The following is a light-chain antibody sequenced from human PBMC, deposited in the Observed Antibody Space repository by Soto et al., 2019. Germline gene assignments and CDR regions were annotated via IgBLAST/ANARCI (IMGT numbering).Light chain of an antibody. CDR3: LQHNSYPRT. CDR2: DAS. Sequence: DIKMTQSPSSLSASVGDRVTITCQASQDINNYLNWYQQKPGQAPKLLIYDASGLEVGVPSRFSGSGSGTEFTLTISSLQPEDFATYYCLQHNSYPRTFGQGTKVDMK. J-gene: IGKJ1*01. V-gene: IGKV1-17*01. CDR1: QDINNY.